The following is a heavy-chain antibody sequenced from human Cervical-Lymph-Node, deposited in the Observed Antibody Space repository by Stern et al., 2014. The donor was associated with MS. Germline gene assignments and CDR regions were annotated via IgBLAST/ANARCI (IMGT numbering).Heavy chain of an antibody. Sequence: EMQLVESGGGLVQPGGSLRLSCVASGFTFSRYWMHWVRQAPGKGLVWVSRIEGDGSTTNYADSVKGRFTISRDNAKNTLYLQMNSLRAEDTAVYYCARDPSLWSGFSDYWGQGTLVSVSS. V-gene: IGHV3-74*01. CDR1: GFTFSRYW. D-gene: IGHD3-3*01. J-gene: IGHJ4*02. CDR2: IEGDGSTT. CDR3: ARDPSLWSGFSDY.